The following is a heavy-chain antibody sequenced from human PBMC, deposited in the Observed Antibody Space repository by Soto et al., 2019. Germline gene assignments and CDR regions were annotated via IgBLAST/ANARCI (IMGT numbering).Heavy chain of an antibody. CDR3: STDEKGNTRV. CDR2: IKSNTDGGTA. Sequence: PGGSLTLSCAPSAFTFSNAWTNWVRPAPGKGLEWVGRIKSNTDGGTADYAALVKGRFTISRDDSKSTLYLQMNSLETEDTAVYYCSTDEKGNTRVWGQGTLVTVSS. V-gene: IGHV3-15*07. D-gene: IGHD3-10*01. CDR1: AFTFSNAW. J-gene: IGHJ4*02.